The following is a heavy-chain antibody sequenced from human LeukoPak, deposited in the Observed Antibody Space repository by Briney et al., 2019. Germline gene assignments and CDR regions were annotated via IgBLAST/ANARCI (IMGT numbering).Heavy chain of an antibody. D-gene: IGHD6-19*01. CDR1: GYTFTGYY. J-gene: IGHJ4*02. CDR3: AVGYSSGYHYFDY. Sequence: ASVKVSCKASGYTFTGYYMHWVRQASGQGLEWMGWINPNSGGTNYAQKFQGRVTMTRDTSISTAYMELSRLRSDDTAVYYCAVGYSSGYHYFDYWGQGTLVTVSS. V-gene: IGHV1-2*02. CDR2: INPNSGGT.